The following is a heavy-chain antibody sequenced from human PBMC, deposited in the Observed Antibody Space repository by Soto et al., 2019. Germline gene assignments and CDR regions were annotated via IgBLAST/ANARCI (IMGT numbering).Heavy chain of an antibody. CDR2: IKSKTDGGTT. V-gene: IGHV3-15*07. D-gene: IGHD3-16*02. Sequence: GGSLRLSCAASGFTFSNAWMNWVPQAPGKGLEWVGRIKSKTDGGTTDYAAPVKGRFTISRDDSKNTLYLQMNSLKTEDTAVYYCTPIPPGLRLGELSPDKNFDYWGQGTLVTVSS. CDR3: TPIPPGLRLGELSPDKNFDY. CDR1: GFTFSNAW. J-gene: IGHJ4*02.